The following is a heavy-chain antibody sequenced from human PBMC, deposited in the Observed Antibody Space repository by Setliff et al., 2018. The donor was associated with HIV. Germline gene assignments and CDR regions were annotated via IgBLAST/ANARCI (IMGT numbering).Heavy chain of an antibody. CDR2: IRQDGDVK. CDR1: GFTFSAYW. J-gene: IGHJ4*03. V-gene: IGHV3-7*03. Sequence: PGESLKISCAASGFTFSAYWMSWVRQAPGKGLEWVANIRQDGDVKYYVDSLKGRFSISRDNAKNSLYLQMNSLRAEDTAVYYCARVGYSGWGQGTLVTVSS. D-gene: IGHD5-12*01. CDR3: ARVGYSG.